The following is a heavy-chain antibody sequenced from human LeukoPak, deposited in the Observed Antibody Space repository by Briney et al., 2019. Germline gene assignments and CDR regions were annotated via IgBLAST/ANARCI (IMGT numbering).Heavy chain of an antibody. J-gene: IGHJ6*04. CDR2: ISYDGSNK. CDR3: AKDRVLDYYGMDV. D-gene: IGHD3-3*01. CDR1: GFTFSSYG. Sequence: GGSLRLFCAASGFTFSSYGMHWVRQAPGKGLEWVAVISYDGSNKYYADSVKGRFTISRDNSKNTLYLQMNSLRAEDTAVYYCAKDRVLDYYGMDVWGKGTTVTVSS. V-gene: IGHV3-30*18.